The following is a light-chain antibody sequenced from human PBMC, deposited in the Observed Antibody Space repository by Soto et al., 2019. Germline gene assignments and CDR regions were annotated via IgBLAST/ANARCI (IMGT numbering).Light chain of an antibody. J-gene: IGKJ2*01. CDR3: QQYSAFPLT. CDR1: RGIGST. V-gene: IGKV3-15*01. CDR2: DTS. Sequence: EVVMTQSPATLSVSPGERATLSCRASRGIGSTLAWYQQKPGQTPRLLIYDTSTRATGVPGRFIGSRSGTEFTLTITSLQSEDFATYYCQQYSAFPLTFGRGTKLEIK.